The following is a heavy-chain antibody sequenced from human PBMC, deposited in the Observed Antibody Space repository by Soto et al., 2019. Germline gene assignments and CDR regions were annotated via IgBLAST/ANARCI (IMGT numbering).Heavy chain of an antibody. D-gene: IGHD3-10*01. Sequence: APVKGSSEASRYGFSYYSMHWVRQATGEGREWMGSITPYTAGTRYAQKFQGRVTMTSDTSRVTAYMELNRLGFYDTAVYFWARGPAGGFNPWGQGTLVTGSS. CDR3: ARGPAGGFNP. CDR2: ITPYTAGT. V-gene: IGHV1-2*02. J-gene: IGHJ5*02. CDR1: RYGFSYYS.